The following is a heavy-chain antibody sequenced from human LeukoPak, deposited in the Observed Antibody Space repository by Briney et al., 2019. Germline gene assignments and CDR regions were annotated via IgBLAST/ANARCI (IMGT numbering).Heavy chain of an antibody. J-gene: IGHJ4*02. CDR1: GFTVSSNY. V-gene: IGHV3-53*01. Sequence: PGGSLRLSCAASGFTVSSNYMSWVRQAPGKELEWVSVIYSGGSTYYADSVKGRFTISRDNSKNTLYLQMNSLRAEDTAVYYCARESGGRRLSYFDYWGQGTLVTVSS. D-gene: IGHD2-15*01. CDR3: ARESGGRRLSYFDY. CDR2: IYSGGST.